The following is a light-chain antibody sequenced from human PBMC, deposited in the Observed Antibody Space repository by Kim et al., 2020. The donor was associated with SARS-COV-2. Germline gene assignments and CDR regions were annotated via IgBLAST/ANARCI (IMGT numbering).Light chain of an antibody. CDR1: SSNIGSNT. Sequence: GQRVTISCSGSSSNIGSNTVSWYQQLPGTAPKHLIYSNDQRPSGVPDRFSGSKSASSASLAISGLQSEDEADYYCAAWDDILSSVVFGGGTQLTVL. J-gene: IGLJ2*01. CDR3: AAWDDILSSVV. CDR2: SND. V-gene: IGLV1-44*01.